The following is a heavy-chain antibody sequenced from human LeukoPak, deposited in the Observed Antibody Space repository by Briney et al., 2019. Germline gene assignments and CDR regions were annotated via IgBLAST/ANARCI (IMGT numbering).Heavy chain of an antibody. V-gene: IGHV4-61*01. CDR3: ARGYGSVAVAGTDYFDY. CDR1: GGSISSSSYY. CDR2: IYYSGST. J-gene: IGHJ4*02. D-gene: IGHD6-19*01. Sequence: SETLSLTCTVSGGSISSSSYYWSWIRQPPGKGLEWIGYIYYSGSTNYNPSLKSRVTISVDTSKNQFSLKLSSVTAADTAVYYCARGYGSVAVAGTDYFDYWGQGTLVTVSS.